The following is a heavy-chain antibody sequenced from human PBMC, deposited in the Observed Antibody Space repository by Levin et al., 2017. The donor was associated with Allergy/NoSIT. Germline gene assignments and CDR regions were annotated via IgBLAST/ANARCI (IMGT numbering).Heavy chain of an antibody. CDR1: GFSLRTSD. V-gene: IGHV3-48*01. D-gene: IGHD7-27*01. CDR3: VTDESGDEDFDY. Sequence: GESLKISSAASGFSLRTSDMNWVRQAPGKGLEWISFITKPSRTISYADSVKGRFTVSRDNVKNLLYLDMNSLRAEDTAVYYCVTDESGDEDFDYWGQGTLVTFSS. J-gene: IGHJ4*02. CDR2: ITKPSRTI.